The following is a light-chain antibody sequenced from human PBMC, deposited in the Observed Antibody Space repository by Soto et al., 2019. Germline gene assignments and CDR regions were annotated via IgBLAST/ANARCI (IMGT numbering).Light chain of an antibody. J-gene: IGLJ1*01. CDR1: ANDGGGHKY. CDR2: DFT. V-gene: IGLV2-11*01. Sequence: SALTQPRSVSATPGQSATISCPGTANDGGGHKYVSWYQQHPGKTPKLLIYDFTERPSGVPDRFCGSKSGKTASLTISGRQTEDEADYYCYSYACTYTFGFGTGTYVTVL. CDR3: YSYACTYTFG.